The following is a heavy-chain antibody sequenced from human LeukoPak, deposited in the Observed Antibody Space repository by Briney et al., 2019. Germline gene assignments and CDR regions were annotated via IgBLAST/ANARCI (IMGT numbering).Heavy chain of an antibody. J-gene: IGHJ5*02. CDR1: GFTFSSYS. CDR3: ARGWTLGYRPSWFDP. Sequence: GGSLRLSCAASGFTFSSYSMNWVRQAPGKGLEWVSYISSSSSTIYYADSAKGRFTISRDNAKNSLYLQMNSLRDEDTAVYYCARGWTLGYRPSWFDPWGQGTLVTVSS. CDR2: ISSSSSTI. D-gene: IGHD3-22*01. V-gene: IGHV3-48*02.